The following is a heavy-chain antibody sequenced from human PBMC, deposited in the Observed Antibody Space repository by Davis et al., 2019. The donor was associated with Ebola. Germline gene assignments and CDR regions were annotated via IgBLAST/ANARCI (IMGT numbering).Heavy chain of an antibody. CDR1: GFTFSTYW. J-gene: IGHJ4*02. Sequence: GESLKISCAASGFTFSTYWMNWVRQVPGKGLVWVSRIQTDGSSTSYADSVKGRFTISRDNAKNTLYLQMNSLRAEDTALYSCTKGDRDYSSSPFDYWGQGTLVTVSS. V-gene: IGHV3-74*01. CDR2: IQTDGSST. CDR3: TKGDRDYSSSPFDY. D-gene: IGHD3-22*01.